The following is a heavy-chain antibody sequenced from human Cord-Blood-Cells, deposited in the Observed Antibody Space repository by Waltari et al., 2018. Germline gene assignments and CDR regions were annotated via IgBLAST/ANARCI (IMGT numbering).Heavy chain of an antibody. CDR1: GGSFSGYY. D-gene: IGHD7-27*01. V-gene: IGHV4-34*01. CDR2: INHSGST. J-gene: IGHJ2*01. CDR3: ARGGGGLGISWYFDL. Sequence: QVQLQQWGAGLLKPSETLSLTCAVYGGSFSGYYWCWIRQPPGKGLEWIGEINHSGSTNYNPSLKSRVTISVDTSKNQFSLKLSSVTAADTAVYYCARGGGGLGISWYFDLWGRGTLVTVSS.